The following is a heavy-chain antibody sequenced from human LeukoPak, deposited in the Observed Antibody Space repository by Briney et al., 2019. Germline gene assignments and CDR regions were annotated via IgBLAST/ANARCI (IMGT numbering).Heavy chain of an antibody. J-gene: IGHJ6*02. CDR3: ASTRGDPRLYYYYGMDV. CDR2: IIPILGIA. CDR1: GGTFSSYA. V-gene: IGHV1-69*04. Sequence: SVTVSCKASGGTFSSYAISWVRQAPGQGLEWMGRIIPILGIANYAQKFQGRVTITADKSTSTAYMELSSLRSEDTAVYYCASTRGDPRLYYYYGMDVWGQGTTVTVSS. D-gene: IGHD3-10*01.